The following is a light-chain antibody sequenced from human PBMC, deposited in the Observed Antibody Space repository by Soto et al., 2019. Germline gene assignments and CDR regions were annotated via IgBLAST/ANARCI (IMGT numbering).Light chain of an antibody. CDR2: DAS. V-gene: IGKV3-11*01. Sequence: EIVLTQSPATLSLSPGERATLSCRASQSVSSYVAWYQQKPGQAPRLLIYDASNRATGIPARFSGSGSGTDFTLTISSLEPEDFAVYYCQQRTDGFTFGPGTRVDIK. J-gene: IGKJ3*01. CDR1: QSVSSY. CDR3: QQRTDGFT.